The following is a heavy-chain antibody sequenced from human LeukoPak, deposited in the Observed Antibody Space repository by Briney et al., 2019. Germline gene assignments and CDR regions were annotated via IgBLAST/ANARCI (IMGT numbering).Heavy chain of an antibody. Sequence: GGSLRLSCAASGFTFTNYGMNWVRQAPGKGLQWVASISGISAYIYYADSVKGRFTNSRDNAKNSLYLQMDSLRAEDTAVYYCARDRAVGTPFGYWGQGTLVTVSS. J-gene: IGHJ4*02. CDR2: ISGISAYI. CDR1: GFTFTNYG. CDR3: ARDRAVGTPFGY. V-gene: IGHV3-21*01. D-gene: IGHD6-13*01.